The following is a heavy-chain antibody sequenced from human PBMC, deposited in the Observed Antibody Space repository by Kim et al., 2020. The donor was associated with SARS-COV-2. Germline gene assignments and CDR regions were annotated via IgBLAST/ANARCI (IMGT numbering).Heavy chain of an antibody. J-gene: IGHJ6*02. CDR1: GFTFSSYS. CDR3: AGEGYCSGGSCSFGAYYYYGMDV. Sequence: GGSLRLSCAASGFTFSSYSMNWVRQAPGKGLEWVSYISSSSSTIYYADSVKGRFTISRDNAKNSLYLQMNSLRDEDTAVYYCAGEGYCSGGSCSFGAYYYYGMDVWGQGTTVTVSS. CDR2: ISSSSSTI. V-gene: IGHV3-48*02. D-gene: IGHD2-15*01.